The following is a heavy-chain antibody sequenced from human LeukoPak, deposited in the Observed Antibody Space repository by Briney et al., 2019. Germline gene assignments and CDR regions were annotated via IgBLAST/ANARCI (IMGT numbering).Heavy chain of an antibody. J-gene: IGHJ4*02. CDR1: GFTFSSYS. V-gene: IGHV3-21*01. CDR3: ARGAGATRRIDY. CDR2: ISSGSTYI. D-gene: IGHD1-26*01. Sequence: GGSLRLSCAASGFTFSSYSINWVRQAPGKGLEWVSSISSGSTYIYYTDSVKGRFTISRDNARNSLFLQMNSLRAEDTAVYYCARGAGATRRIDYWGQGTLVTVSS.